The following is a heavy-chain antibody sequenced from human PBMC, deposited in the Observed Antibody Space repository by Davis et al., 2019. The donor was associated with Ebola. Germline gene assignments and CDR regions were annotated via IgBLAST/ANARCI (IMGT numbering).Heavy chain of an antibody. V-gene: IGHV1-18*01. CDR3: ARAQFPTTSDH. D-gene: IGHD1-1*01. J-gene: IGHJ4*02. CDR2: INTHNGNT. Sequence: AASVKVSCKASGYTFTSYGISWVRQAPGQGLEWVGWINTHNGNTNLAQKLHDRVTLTTDTSTSTAYMEVGILRSDDTAVYYCARAQFPTTSDHWGQGTLVTVSS. CDR1: GYTFTSYG.